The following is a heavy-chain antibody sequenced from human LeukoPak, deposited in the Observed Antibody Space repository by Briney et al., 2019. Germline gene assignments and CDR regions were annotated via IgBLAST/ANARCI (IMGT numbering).Heavy chain of an antibody. Sequence: GGSLRLSCAASGFTLDDHGMSWVRQAPGKGLEWVSGINWNGDGTGYADPVKGRFTISRDNAKNSLYLQMNSLRAGDTAFYCARLGGPDYYFYYYMDVWGKGTTVTVSS. CDR1: GFTLDDHG. J-gene: IGHJ6*03. D-gene: IGHD1-26*01. CDR3: ARLGGPDYYFYYYMDV. CDR2: INWNGDGT. V-gene: IGHV3-20*04.